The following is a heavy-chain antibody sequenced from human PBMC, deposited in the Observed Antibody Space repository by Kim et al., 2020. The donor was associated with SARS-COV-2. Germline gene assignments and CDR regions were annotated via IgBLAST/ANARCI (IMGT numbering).Heavy chain of an antibody. CDR3: VTIVASRTGYYFDY. Sequence: GGSLRLSCAVSGFTFSSYWMSWVRQAPGKGLEWVANIKRDGGEKYCVDSVKGRFTISRDNAKNSLYLQMNSLRAEDTAVYFCVTIVASRTGYYFDYWGQGTLITVSS. CDR1: GFTFSSYW. D-gene: IGHD2-2*01. V-gene: IGHV3-7*01. CDR2: IKRDGGEK. J-gene: IGHJ4*02.